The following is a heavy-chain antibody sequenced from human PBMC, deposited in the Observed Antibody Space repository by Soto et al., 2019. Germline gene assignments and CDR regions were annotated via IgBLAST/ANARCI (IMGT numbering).Heavy chain of an antibody. Sequence: EVQLVESGGGLVQPGGSLRLSCAASGFTVSSNYMSWVRQAPGKGLEWVSVIYSGGSTYYADSVKGRFTISRDNSKNTLDLQMNSLRAEDTAVYYCARWRLYDYIWGSYRYDAFDIWGQGTMVTVSS. CDR3: ARWRLYDYIWGSYRYDAFDI. D-gene: IGHD3-16*02. CDR2: IYSGGST. V-gene: IGHV3-66*01. J-gene: IGHJ3*02. CDR1: GFTVSSNY.